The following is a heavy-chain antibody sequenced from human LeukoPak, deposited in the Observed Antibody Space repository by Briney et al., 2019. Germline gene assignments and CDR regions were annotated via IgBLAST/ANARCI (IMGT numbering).Heavy chain of an antibody. Sequence: QPGGSLRLSCAASGFTFSSYAMSWVRQAPGKGLEWVSAISGSGGSTYYADSVKCRFTISRDNSQNTLYLQMNSLRAQDTAVYYCANAGTPLDYGDYGAVDYWGQGTLVTVYS. D-gene: IGHD4-17*01. CDR1: GFTFSSYA. CDR3: ANAGTPLDYGDYGAVDY. CDR2: ISGSGGST. J-gene: IGHJ4*02. V-gene: IGHV3-23*01.